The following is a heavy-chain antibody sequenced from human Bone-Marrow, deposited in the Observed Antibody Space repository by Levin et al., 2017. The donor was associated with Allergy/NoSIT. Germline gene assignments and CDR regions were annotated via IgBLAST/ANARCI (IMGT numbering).Heavy chain of an antibody. CDR1: GFTFSSYS. D-gene: IGHD3-3*01. CDR2: ISSTSSYI. V-gene: IGHV3-21*01. Sequence: PGESLKISCAASGFTFSSYSMNWVRQAPGKGLEWVSSISSTSSYISYADSVKGRFTISRDNAKNSLYLQMNSLRAEDTAVYYCARDYDFWSGYYTGRENAWGQGTLVTVSS. CDR3: ARDYDFWSGYYTGRENA. J-gene: IGHJ5*02.